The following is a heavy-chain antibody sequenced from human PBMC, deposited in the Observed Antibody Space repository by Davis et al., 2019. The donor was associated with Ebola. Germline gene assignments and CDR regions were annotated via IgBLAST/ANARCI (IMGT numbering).Heavy chain of an antibody. V-gene: IGHV1-2*04. CDR1: GYTFTSYG. CDR3: ASQLMYSSGWAYYGMDV. Sequence: ASVKVSCKASGYTFTSYGISWVRQAPGQGLEWMGWINPNSGGTNYAQKFQGWVTMTRDTSISTAYMELSRLRSDDTAVYYCASQLMYSSGWAYYGMDVWGQGTTVTVSS. D-gene: IGHD6-19*01. CDR2: INPNSGGT. J-gene: IGHJ6*02.